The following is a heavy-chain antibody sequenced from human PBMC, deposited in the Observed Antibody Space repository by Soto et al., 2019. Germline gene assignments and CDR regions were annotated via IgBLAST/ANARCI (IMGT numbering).Heavy chain of an antibody. CDR1: GGSISSSSYY. Sequence: SETLSLTCTVSGGSISSSSYYWCWIRHPPGKGLEWIGSIYYSGSTYYNPSLKSRVTISVDTSKNQFSLKLSSVTAADTAVYYCAGLFYDSSGYYYTPFDYWGQGTLVTVSS. CDR3: AGLFYDSSGYYYTPFDY. CDR2: IYYSGST. D-gene: IGHD3-22*01. J-gene: IGHJ4*02. V-gene: IGHV4-39*01.